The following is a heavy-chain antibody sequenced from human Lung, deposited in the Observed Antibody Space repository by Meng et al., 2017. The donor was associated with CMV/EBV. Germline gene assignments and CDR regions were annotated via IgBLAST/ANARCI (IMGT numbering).Heavy chain of an antibody. CDR2: IKSSTDGGTR. CDR3: STRATHQHLYRNYFDY. D-gene: IGHD3-16*01. J-gene: IGHJ4*01. CDR1: GFSFSSAW. V-gene: IGHV3-15*01. Sequence: GESLKISCVASGFSFSSAWMSWVRQTPGKGLEWVGHIKSSTDGGTREYAAPVKGRFTISRDDSTNTLYLQMNGLKTEDTAVYYCSTRATHQHLYRNYFDYWGQGTLVTVSS.